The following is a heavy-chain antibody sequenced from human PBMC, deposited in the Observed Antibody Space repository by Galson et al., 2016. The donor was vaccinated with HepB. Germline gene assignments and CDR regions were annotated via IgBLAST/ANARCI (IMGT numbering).Heavy chain of an antibody. D-gene: IGHD2-15*01. CDR3: ARECSGGTCYLDF. CDR2: ISSTGGSI. J-gene: IGHJ4*02. CDR1: GFTFSDFS. V-gene: IGHV3-48*02. Sequence: SLRLSCAASGFTFSDFSMNWVRLAPGKGLEWVSYISSTGGSIYYADSVRGRFTISRDSAKNSLYLQMSSLRDEDTAVYYCARECSGGTCYLDFWGQGTLVTVSS.